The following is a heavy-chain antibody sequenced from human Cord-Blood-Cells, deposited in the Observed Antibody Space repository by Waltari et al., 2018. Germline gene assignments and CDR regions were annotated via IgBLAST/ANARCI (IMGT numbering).Heavy chain of an antibody. J-gene: IGHJ4*02. D-gene: IGHD3-16*01. V-gene: IGHV3-23*01. Sequence: EVQLLESGGGLVQPGGSLRLSCAASGFTFSSYAMSWVRQAPGKGVEWVSAISGSGGSKYYADSVKGRFTISRDNSKNTLYLQMNSLRAEDTAVYYCAKEWGQGRYYFDYWGQGTLVTVSS. CDR1: GFTFSSYA. CDR2: ISGSGGSK. CDR3: AKEWGQGRYYFDY.